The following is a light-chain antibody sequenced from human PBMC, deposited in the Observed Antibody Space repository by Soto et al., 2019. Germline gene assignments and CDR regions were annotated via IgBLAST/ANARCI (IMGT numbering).Light chain of an antibody. V-gene: IGKV3-20*01. CDR1: QSVSSSY. Sequence: EIVLTQSPGTLSLSPGERATLSCRASQSVSSSYLAWYRQRPGQAPGLLIYGASIRATGIPDRFSGSGSGTDFTLTISRLEPEDFAVYYCQQFGTSPSFGPGTTVDI. J-gene: IGKJ3*01. CDR3: QQFGTSPS. CDR2: GAS.